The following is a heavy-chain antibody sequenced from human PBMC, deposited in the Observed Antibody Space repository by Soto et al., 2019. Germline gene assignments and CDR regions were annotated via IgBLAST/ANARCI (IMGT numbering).Heavy chain of an antibody. CDR2: IKHWGGT. V-gene: IGHV4-34*01. Sequence: QLQQWGAGLLKPSETLSLTCAVNGASFTGYYWSWIRQPPGKGLEWIGEIKHWGGTNYSPSLRGRVTISADTSKIQFSLKLNSVTGADTAVYYCARGQEGIVATHWDQGTLVTVSS. D-gene: IGHD5-12*01. CDR1: GASFTGYY. CDR3: ARGQEGIVATH. J-gene: IGHJ4*02.